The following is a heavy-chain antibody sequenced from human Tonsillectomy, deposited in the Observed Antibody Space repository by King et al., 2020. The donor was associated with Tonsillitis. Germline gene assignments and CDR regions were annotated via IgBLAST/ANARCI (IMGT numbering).Heavy chain of an antibody. CDR3: ARDEWIQRWGLDY. CDR1: GFTFSNYA. D-gene: IGHD5-18*01. Sequence: VQLVESGGGVVQPGRSLRLSCAASGFTFSNYAMHWVRQAPGKGLEWVAVISYDGGDKYYADSVKGRFTISRDNSKNTLYVQMNSLRAEDTAVYYCARDEWIQRWGLDYWGQGTLVTVSS. V-gene: IGHV3-30*04. J-gene: IGHJ4*02. CDR2: ISYDGGDK.